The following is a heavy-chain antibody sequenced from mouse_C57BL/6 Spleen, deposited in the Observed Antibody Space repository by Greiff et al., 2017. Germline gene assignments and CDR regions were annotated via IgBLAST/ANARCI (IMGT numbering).Heavy chain of an antibody. CDR2: IDPSDSYT. CDR1: GYTFTSYW. J-gene: IGHJ4*01. V-gene: IGHV1-50*01. D-gene: IGHD2-2*01. Sequence: QVQLQQPGAELVKPGASVKLSCKASGYTFTSYWMQWVKQRPGQGLEWIGEIDPSDSYTNYNQKFKGKATLTVDTSSSTAYMQLSILTSEDSAVYYCARGDSMVTFAMDYWGQGTSVTVSS. CDR3: ARGDSMVTFAMDY.